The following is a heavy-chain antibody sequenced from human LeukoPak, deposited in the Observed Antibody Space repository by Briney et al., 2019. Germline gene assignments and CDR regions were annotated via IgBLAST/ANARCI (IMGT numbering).Heavy chain of an antibody. CDR1: GGPISSGDYF. CDR3: ARGRLRFLEWSTSEYFFDY. Sequence: SETLSLTCTVSGGPISSGDYFWTWIRQLPGTGLEWIGYIYFSGITYYNPSLTSRVTMSVDTSKNRFSLTLSFVTAADTAVYYCARGRLRFLEWSTSEYFFDYWGQGTLVTVSS. D-gene: IGHD3-3*01. CDR2: IYFSGIT. V-gene: IGHV4-31*03. J-gene: IGHJ4*02.